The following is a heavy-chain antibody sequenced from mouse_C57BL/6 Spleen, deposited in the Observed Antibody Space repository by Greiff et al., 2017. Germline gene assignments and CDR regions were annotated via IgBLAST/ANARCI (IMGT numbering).Heavy chain of an antibody. CDR3: TTGGDDNYAMDY. CDR1: GFNIKDDY. J-gene: IGHJ4*01. V-gene: IGHV14-4*01. D-gene: IGHD1-1*02. Sequence: EVQLQQSGAELVRPGASVKLSCTASGFNIKDDYMHWVKQRPEQGLEWIGWIDPENGDTEYASKFQGKATITADTSSNTAYLQLSSLTSEDTAVYYCTTGGDDNYAMDYWGQGTSVTVSS. CDR2: IDPENGDT.